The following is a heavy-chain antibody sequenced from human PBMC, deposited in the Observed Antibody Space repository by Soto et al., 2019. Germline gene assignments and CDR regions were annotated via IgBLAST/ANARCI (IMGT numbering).Heavy chain of an antibody. D-gene: IGHD3-9*01. V-gene: IGHV1-69*04. CDR3: ARDNDILTGPYAFDI. CDR1: GGTFSSYT. J-gene: IGHJ3*02. Sequence: KVSCKASGGTFSSYTISWVRQAPGQGLEWMGRIIPILGIANYAQKFQGRVTITADKSTSTAYMELSSLRSEDTAVYYCARDNDILTGPYAFDIWGQGTMVTVSS. CDR2: IIPILGIA.